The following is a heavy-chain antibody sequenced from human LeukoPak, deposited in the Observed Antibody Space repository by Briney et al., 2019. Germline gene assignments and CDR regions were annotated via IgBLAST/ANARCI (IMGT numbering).Heavy chain of an antibody. D-gene: IGHD3-3*01. J-gene: IGHJ6*03. CDR3: ARGFWSGYYTPYYYYYMDV. CDR2: IIPIFGTA. CDR1: GGTFSSYA. V-gene: IGHV1-69*05. Sequence: SVEVSCKASGGTFSSYAISWVRQAPGQGLEWMGGIIPIFGTANYAQKFQGRVTITTDESTSTAYMELSSLRSEDTAVYHCARGFWSGYYTPYYYYYMDVWGKGTTVTVSS.